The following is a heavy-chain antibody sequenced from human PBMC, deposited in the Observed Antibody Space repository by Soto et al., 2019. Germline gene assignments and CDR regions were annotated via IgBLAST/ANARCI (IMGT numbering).Heavy chain of an antibody. V-gene: IGHV3-15*01. CDR3: TTVPYCSSTSCLDY. CDR1: GFTFSNAW. D-gene: IGHD2-2*01. J-gene: IGHJ4*02. CDR2: IKSKTDGGTT. Sequence: MRLSCAASGFTFSNAWMSWVRQAPGKGLEWVGRIKSKTDGGTTDYAAPVKGRFTISRDDSKNTLYLQMNSLKTEDTAVYYCTTVPYCSSTSCLDYWGQGTLVTVSS.